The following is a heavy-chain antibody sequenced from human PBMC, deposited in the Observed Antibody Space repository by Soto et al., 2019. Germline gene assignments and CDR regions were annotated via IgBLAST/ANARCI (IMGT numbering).Heavy chain of an antibody. CDR2: IYYSGST. Sequence: TLSLTCTVSGGSISSGGYYWSWIRQRPGKGLEWIGYIYYSGSTYYNPSLKSRVTISVDTSKNQFSLKLSSVTAADTAVYYCARVSQALHYYDFWSGRHYGMDVWGQGTTVTVSS. V-gene: IGHV4-31*03. CDR3: ARVSQALHYYDFWSGRHYGMDV. J-gene: IGHJ6*02. D-gene: IGHD3-3*01. CDR1: GGSISSGGYY.